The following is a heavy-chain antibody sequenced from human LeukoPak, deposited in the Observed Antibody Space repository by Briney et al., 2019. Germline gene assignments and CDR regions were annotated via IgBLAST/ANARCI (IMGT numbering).Heavy chain of an antibody. J-gene: IGHJ4*02. Sequence: PSETLSLTCAVYGGSFSGYYWSWIRQPPGKGLEWIGEINHSGSTNYNPSLKSRVTISVDTSKNQFSLKLSSVTAADTAVYYCARDSRRYSSSWYAGFDYWGQGTLVTVSS. CDR1: GGSFSGYY. CDR2: INHSGST. D-gene: IGHD6-13*01. CDR3: ARDSRRYSSSWYAGFDY. V-gene: IGHV4-34*01.